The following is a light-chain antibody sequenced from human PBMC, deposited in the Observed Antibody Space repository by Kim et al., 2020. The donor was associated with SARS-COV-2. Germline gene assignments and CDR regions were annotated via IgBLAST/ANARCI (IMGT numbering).Light chain of an antibody. CDR1: QDIRNY. CDR3: QKCDSAPWT. Sequence: AAVGDRITITSRASQDIRNYLAWFQLKPGKAPKLLIYAASALQPGVPSRFSGSGSGTDFTLTVTSLQPEDVATYYCQKCDSAPWTFGQGTKVDIK. V-gene: IGKV1-27*01. J-gene: IGKJ1*01. CDR2: AAS.